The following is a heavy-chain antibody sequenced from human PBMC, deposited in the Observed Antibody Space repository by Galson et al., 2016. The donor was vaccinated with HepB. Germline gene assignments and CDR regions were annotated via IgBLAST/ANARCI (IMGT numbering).Heavy chain of an antibody. Sequence: QSGAEVKKPGESLRISCKSSGFRFTSYWITWVRQMPGKGLEWMGTIDPSGSNTKYSPSFHGHVTILVDKSIGTAYLQWSSLKASDTAMYYCARLGRVTSSQSYFYGMDVWGQGTMVTVSS. CDR2: IDPSGSNT. V-gene: IGHV5-10-1*01. D-gene: IGHD2-21*02. CDR1: GFRFTSYW. CDR3: ARLGRVTSSQSYFYGMDV. J-gene: IGHJ3*01.